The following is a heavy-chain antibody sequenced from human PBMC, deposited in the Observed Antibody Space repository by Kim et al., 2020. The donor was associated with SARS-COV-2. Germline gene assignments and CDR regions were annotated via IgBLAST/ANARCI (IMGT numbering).Heavy chain of an antibody. CDR2: ISWNSGNI. J-gene: IGHJ3*02. D-gene: IGHD3-22*01. V-gene: IGHV3-9*01. CDR3: AKDLHYDSSGYYHNAFAI. Sequence: GGSLRLSCAASGFTFDDYAMNWVRQAPGKGLEWVSGISWNSGNIGYTDSVKGRFTISRDNAKNSLYLQMNSLRAEDTALYYCAKDLHYDSSGYYHNAFAICGQGRMDTFSS. CDR1: GFTFDDYA.